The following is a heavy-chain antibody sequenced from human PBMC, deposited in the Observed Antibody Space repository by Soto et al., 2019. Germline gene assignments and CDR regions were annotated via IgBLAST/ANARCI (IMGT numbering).Heavy chain of an antibody. V-gene: IGHV4-34*01. J-gene: IGHJ6*02. CDR2: INHSGST. CDR3: AGGRGRQQLVMTYYYGMDV. Sequence: SETLSLTCAVYGRSFSGYYWSWIRQPPGKGLEWIGEINHSGSTNYNPSLKSRVTISVDTSKNQFSLNLRSVTAADTAVYYCAGGRGRQQLVMTYYYGMDVWGQGTTVTVSS. CDR1: GRSFSGYY. D-gene: IGHD6-13*01.